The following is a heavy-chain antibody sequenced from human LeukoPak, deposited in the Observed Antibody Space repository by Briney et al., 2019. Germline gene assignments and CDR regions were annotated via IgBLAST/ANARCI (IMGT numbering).Heavy chain of an antibody. D-gene: IGHD3-10*01. V-gene: IGHV3-66*01. J-gene: IGHJ4*02. CDR1: GVIVRSNY. Sequence: PGGSLRLSCVGSGVIVRSNYMTWVRQAPGKGLEWVSILYHGGSTYYADSVKGRFSTSRDTSKNTLYLQMNSLRVEDTAVYYCATRRFGELTYWGQGTLVTVSS. CDR2: LYHGGST. CDR3: ATRRFGELTY.